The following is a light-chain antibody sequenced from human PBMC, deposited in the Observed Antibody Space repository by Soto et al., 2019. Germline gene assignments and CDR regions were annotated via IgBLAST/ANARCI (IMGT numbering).Light chain of an antibody. CDR2: KNN. CDR3: ASWDDSLSGYV. Sequence: QLVLTQPPSASGTPGQRVTISCSGSSSTIGTNYVYWYQQLPGTAPKLLIYKNNQRPSGVPDRFSGSKSGTSASLAISGLRSEDEADYHCASWDDSLSGYVFGTGTKVTVL. J-gene: IGLJ1*01. V-gene: IGLV1-47*01. CDR1: SSTIGTNY.